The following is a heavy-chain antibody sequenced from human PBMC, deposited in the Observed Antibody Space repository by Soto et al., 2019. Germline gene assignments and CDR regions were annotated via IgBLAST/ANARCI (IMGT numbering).Heavy chain of an antibody. V-gene: IGHV1-69*01. J-gene: IGHJ6*02. CDR3: ARGGYCSGGSCYHGMDV. CDR1: GGTFSSYA. Sequence: QVQLVQSGAEVKKPGSSVKVSCKASGGTFSSYAISWVRQAPGQGLEWMGGIIPIFGTANYAQKFQGRVTITGDESTSTAYMELSSLRSEDTAVYYCARGGYCSGGSCYHGMDVWGQGTTVTVSS. D-gene: IGHD2-15*01. CDR2: IIPIFGTA.